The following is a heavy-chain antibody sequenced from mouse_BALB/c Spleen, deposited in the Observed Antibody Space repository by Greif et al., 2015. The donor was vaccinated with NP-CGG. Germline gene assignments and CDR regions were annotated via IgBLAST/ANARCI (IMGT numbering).Heavy chain of an antibody. CDR1: GCTFTSYW. Sequence: QVQLQQSGAELAKPGASVKMSCKASGCTFTSYWMHWVKQRPGQGLEWIGYINPSTGYTEYNQRFKDKATLTADKSSSPACMQLSSLTSEDSAVYFCAREYGNLPLFGYWGQGTLVTVSA. D-gene: IGHD2-1*01. V-gene: IGHV1-7*01. CDR2: INPSTGYT. J-gene: IGHJ3*01. CDR3: AREYGNLPLFGY.